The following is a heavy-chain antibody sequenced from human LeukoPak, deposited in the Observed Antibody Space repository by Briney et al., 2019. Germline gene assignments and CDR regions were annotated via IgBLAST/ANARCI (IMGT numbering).Heavy chain of an antibody. CDR2: INPNSGGT. V-gene: IGHV1-2*02. D-gene: IGHD3-22*01. Sequence: ASVTVSCKASGYTFTGYYMHWVRQAPGQGLEWMGWINPNSGGTNYAQKFQGRVTMTRDTSISTAYMELSRLRSDDTAVYYCAPVMGYDSSGYYYSFDYWGQGTLVTVSS. CDR1: GYTFTGYY. CDR3: APVMGYDSSGYYYSFDY. J-gene: IGHJ4*02.